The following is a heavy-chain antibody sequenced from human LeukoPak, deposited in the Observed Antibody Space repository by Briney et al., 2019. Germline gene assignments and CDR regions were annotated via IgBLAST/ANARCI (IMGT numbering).Heavy chain of an antibody. CDR1: GGSISSSSYY. V-gene: IGHV4-39*07. CDR3: AGGGSYYSFYYFDY. D-gene: IGHD1-26*01. Sequence: SESLSLTCTVSGGSISSSSYYWGWIRQPPGKGLEWIGCIYYSGSTNYNPSLKSRVTISVDTSKNQFSLKLSSVTAADTAVYYCAGGGSYYSFYYFDYWGQGTLVTVSS. CDR2: IYYSGST. J-gene: IGHJ4*02.